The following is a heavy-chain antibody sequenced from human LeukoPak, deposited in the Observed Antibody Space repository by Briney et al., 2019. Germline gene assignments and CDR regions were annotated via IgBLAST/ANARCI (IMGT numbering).Heavy chain of an antibody. CDR3: ARGGASSHWFDP. D-gene: IGHD2-15*01. CDR2: IYYSGST. J-gene: IGHJ5*02. Sequence: PSQTLSLTCTVSGGSISSGGYYWSWIRQHPGKGLEWIGYIYYSGSTYYNPSLKSRVTISVDTSKNQFSLKLSSVTAADTAVYYCARGGASSHWFDPWGQGTLVTVSS. CDR1: GGSISSGGYY. V-gene: IGHV4-31*03.